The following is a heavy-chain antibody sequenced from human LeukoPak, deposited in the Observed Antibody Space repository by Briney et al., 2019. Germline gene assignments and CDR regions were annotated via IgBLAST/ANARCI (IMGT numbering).Heavy chain of an antibody. V-gene: IGHV4-59*12. Sequence: SETLSLTCTVSGGSIGSYYWSWIRQPPGKGLEWIGHIYDTAYTDYNPSVKGRVTISVDRSKNQFSLKLSSVTAADTAVYYCARGYCSSTSCHKNWFDPWGQGTLVTVSS. J-gene: IGHJ5*02. CDR1: GGSIGSYY. D-gene: IGHD2-2*02. CDR3: ARGYCSSTSCHKNWFDP. CDR2: IYDTAYT.